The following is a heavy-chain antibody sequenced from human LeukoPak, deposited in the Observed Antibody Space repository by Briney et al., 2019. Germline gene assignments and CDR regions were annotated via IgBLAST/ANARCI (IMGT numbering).Heavy chain of an antibody. J-gene: IGHJ4*02. CDR3: ARQDWDDVGSGDY. CDR2: IYPGDSDT. Sequence: GESLKISCKGSGYSFTSYWIGWVLQMPGKGLEWMVIIYPGDSDTRYSPSFQGQVTISADKSISTAYLQWSSLKASDTAMYYCARQDWDDVGSGDYWGQGTLVTVSS. D-gene: IGHD1-1*01. V-gene: IGHV5-51*01. CDR1: GYSFTSYW.